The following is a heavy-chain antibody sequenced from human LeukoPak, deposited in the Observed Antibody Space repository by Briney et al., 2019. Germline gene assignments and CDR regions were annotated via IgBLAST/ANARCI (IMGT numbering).Heavy chain of an antibody. CDR2: IYHSGST. CDR1: GGSISSGGYS. CDR3: ARVSGNNWFDP. V-gene: IGHV4-30-2*01. Sequence: SQTLSLTCAVSGGSISSGGYSWSWIRQPPGKGLEWIGYIYHSGSTYYNPSLKSRVTISVDRSKNQFSLKLSSVTAADTAGYYCARVSGNNWFDPWGQGTLVTVSS. J-gene: IGHJ5*02.